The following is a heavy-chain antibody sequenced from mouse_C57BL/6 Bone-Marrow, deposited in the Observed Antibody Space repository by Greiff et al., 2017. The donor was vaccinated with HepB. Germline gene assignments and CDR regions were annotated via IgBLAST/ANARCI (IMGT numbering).Heavy chain of an antibody. CDR2: ISDGGSYT. J-gene: IGHJ4*01. D-gene: IGHD2-5*01. CDR1: GFTFSSYA. CDR3: ARDGVIVTTLYYYAMDY. V-gene: IGHV5-4*01. Sequence: EVMLVESGGGLVKPGGSLKLSCAASGFTFSSYAMSWVRQTPEKRLEWVATISDGGSYTYYPDNVKGRFTISRDNAKNNLYLQMSHLKSEDTAMYYCARDGVIVTTLYYYAMDYWGQGTSVTVSS.